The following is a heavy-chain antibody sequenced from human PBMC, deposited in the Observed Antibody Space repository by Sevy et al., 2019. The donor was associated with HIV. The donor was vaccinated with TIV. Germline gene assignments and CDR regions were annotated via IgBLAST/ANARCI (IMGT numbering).Heavy chain of an antibody. V-gene: IGHV3-30*18. Sequence: GGSLRLSCAASGFTFSSYWMSWVRQSPGKGLDWVALISHDGINEYYADSVKGRFTISRDNSKNTVYLEMNSLRNEDTAIYFCANAYSGSYSHSYLYALDVWGQGTTVTVSS. CDR3: ANAYSGSYSHSYLYALDV. J-gene: IGHJ6*02. CDR1: GFTFSSYW. D-gene: IGHD1-26*01. CDR2: ISHDGINE.